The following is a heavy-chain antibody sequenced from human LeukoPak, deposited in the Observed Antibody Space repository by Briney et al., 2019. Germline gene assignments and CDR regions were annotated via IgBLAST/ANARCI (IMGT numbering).Heavy chain of an antibody. CDR2: INRNSGGT. J-gene: IGHJ5*02. V-gene: IGHV1-2*02. Sequence: GPSVKLSCTPSGYTFTDYHIHWVRQAPGQGLEWMGWINRNSGGTNYAQKYQGRVTMTRDTSISTTYMELTSLTSDDTAVYYCGLVTPGNWWFDPWGQGTLITVSS. CDR1: GYTFTDYH. CDR3: GLVTPGNWWFDP. D-gene: IGHD2-21*02.